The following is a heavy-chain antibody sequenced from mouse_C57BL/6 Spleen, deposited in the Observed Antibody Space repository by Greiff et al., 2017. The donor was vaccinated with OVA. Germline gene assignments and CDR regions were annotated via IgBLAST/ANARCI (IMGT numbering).Heavy chain of an antibody. Sequence: EVKLVESGPGLVKPSQSLSLTCSVTGYSITSGYYWNWIRQFPGNKLEWMGYISYDGSNNYNPSLKNRISITRDTSKNQFFLKLNSVTTEDTATYYCARERGAYGPHDYWGQGTTLTVSS. D-gene: IGHD1-1*02. J-gene: IGHJ2*01. CDR2: ISYDGSN. CDR3: ARERGAYGPHDY. V-gene: IGHV3-6*01. CDR1: GYSITSGYY.